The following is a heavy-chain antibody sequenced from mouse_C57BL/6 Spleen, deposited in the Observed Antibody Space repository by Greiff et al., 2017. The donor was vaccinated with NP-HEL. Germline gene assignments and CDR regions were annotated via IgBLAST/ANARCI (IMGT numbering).Heavy chain of an antibody. CDR1: GYTFTSYW. CDR2: IHPNSGST. J-gene: IGHJ2*01. V-gene: IGHV1-64*01. D-gene: IGHD2-4*01. Sequence: QVQLQQPGAELVKPGASVKLSCKASGYTFTSYWMHWVKQRPGQGLEWIGMIHPNSGSTNYNEKFKSKATLTVDKSSSTAYMQLSSLTSEDSAVYYGARSGDYGYFDYWGQGTTLTVSS. CDR3: ARSGDYGYFDY.